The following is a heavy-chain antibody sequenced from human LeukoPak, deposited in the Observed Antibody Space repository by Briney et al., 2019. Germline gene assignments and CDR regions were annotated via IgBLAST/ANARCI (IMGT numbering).Heavy chain of an antibody. CDR1: GYTLTAYY. CDR2: INPNSGGT. CDR3: ARGYCSGGTCYLVENWLDP. D-gene: IGHD2-15*01. J-gene: IGHJ5*02. Sequence: ASAKVSCKASGYTLTAYYIYWVRQAPGQGLEWMGWINPNSGGTDYAQNFQGRVTMTRDTSISTAYMELSRLRSDDTAVYYCARGYCSGGTCYLVENWLDPWGQGTLVTVSS. V-gene: IGHV1-2*02.